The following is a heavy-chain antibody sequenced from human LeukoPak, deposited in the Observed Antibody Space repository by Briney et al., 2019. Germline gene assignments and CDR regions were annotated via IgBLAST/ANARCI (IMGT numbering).Heavy chain of an antibody. CDR3: AIGDYVWGGYRPLDY. CDR2: IIPIFGTA. Sequence: GASVKVSCKASGGTFSSYAISWVRQAPGQGLEWTGGIIPIFGTANYAQKFQGRVTITADKSTSTAYMELSSLRSEDTAVYYCAIGDYVWGGYRPLDYWGQGTLVTVSS. CDR1: GGTFSSYA. J-gene: IGHJ4*02. V-gene: IGHV1-69*06. D-gene: IGHD3-16*02.